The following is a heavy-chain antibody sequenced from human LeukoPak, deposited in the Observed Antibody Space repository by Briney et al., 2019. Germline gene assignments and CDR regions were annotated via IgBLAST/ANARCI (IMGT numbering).Heavy chain of an antibody. D-gene: IGHD3-3*01. Sequence: PGGSLRLSCAASGFTFSSYSMNWVRQAPGKGLEWVSSLSSSSSYIYYADSVKGRFTISRDNAKNSLYLQMNSLRAEDTAVYYCARERYYDFWSGYYTSDYYYYYMDVWGKGTTVTVSS. CDR1: GFTFSSYS. CDR2: LSSSSSYI. CDR3: ARERYYDFWSGYYTSDYYYYYMDV. J-gene: IGHJ6*03. V-gene: IGHV3-21*01.